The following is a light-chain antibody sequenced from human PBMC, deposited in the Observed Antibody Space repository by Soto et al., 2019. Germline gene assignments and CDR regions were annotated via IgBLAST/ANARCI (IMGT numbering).Light chain of an antibody. J-gene: IGKJ4*01. CDR3: QQVNSYPLT. Sequence: DIQMTQSPSSLSASVGDRVTITCRASQSISSYLNWYQQKPGKAPKVLIYAASSLQSGIPSRFSGSGSGTEFTLSISSLQPDDFATYYCQQVNSYPLTFGGGTKV. CDR2: AAS. CDR1: QSISSY. V-gene: IGKV1-39*01.